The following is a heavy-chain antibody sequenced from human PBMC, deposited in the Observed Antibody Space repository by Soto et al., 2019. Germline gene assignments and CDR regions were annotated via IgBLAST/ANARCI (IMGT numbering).Heavy chain of an antibody. Sequence: GASVKVSCKASGGTFSSYAISWVRQAPGQGLEWMGGIIPIFGTANYAQKFQGGVTITADESTSTAYMELSSLRSEDTAVYYCARVGNNYYYGMDVWGQGTTVTVSS. CDR2: IIPIFGTA. D-gene: IGHD7-27*01. J-gene: IGHJ6*02. CDR1: GGTFSSYA. V-gene: IGHV1-69*13. CDR3: ARVGNNYYYGMDV.